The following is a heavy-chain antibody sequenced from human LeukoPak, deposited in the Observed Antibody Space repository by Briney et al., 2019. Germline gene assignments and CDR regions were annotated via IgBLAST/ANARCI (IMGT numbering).Heavy chain of an antibody. V-gene: IGHV1-8*01. D-gene: IGHD1-26*01. Sequence: ASVKVSCKASGYTFTSYDINWVRQAKGQGIEWMGWMNPNSGNTGYAQKFQGRVTMTRNTSISTAYMELSSLRSEDTAVYYCARAKEKWEEFDYWGQGTLVTVSS. CDR3: ARAKEKWEEFDY. J-gene: IGHJ4*02. CDR1: GYTFTSYD. CDR2: MNPNSGNT.